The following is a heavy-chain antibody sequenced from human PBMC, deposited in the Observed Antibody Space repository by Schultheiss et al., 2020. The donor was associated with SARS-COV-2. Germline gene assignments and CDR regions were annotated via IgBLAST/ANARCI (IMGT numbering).Heavy chain of an antibody. Sequence: GGSLRLSCAASGFTFSSYDMHWVRQATGKGLEWVSAIGTAGDTYYPGSVKGRFTISRDNAKNSLYLQMNSLRDEDTAVYYCASHPWGSSSWYPPTWHWGQGTLVTVSS. CDR2: IGTAGDT. CDR3: ASHPWGSSSWYPPTWH. J-gene: IGHJ1*01. V-gene: IGHV3-13*01. CDR1: GFTFSSYD. D-gene: IGHD6-13*01.